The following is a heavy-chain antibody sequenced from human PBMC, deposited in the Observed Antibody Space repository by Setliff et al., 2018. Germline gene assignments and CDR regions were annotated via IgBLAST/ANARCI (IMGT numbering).Heavy chain of an antibody. V-gene: IGHV4-61*09. Sequence: SETLSLTCTVSGGSISSGSYYWSWIRQPAGKGLEWIGHIYTSGSTNYNPSLKSRVTISVDTSKNQFSLKLSSVTAADTAVYYCAREQQLVIGSTAYYYYGMDVWGQGTTVTVSS. J-gene: IGHJ6*02. D-gene: IGHD6-13*01. CDR1: GGSISSGSYY. CDR2: IYTSGST. CDR3: AREQQLVIGSTAYYYYGMDV.